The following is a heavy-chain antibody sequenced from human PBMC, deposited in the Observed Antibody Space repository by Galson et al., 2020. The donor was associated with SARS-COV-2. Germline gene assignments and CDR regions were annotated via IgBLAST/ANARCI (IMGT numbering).Heavy chain of an antibody. D-gene: IGHD7-27*01. CDR3: TKPTNPNWGSSFDW. J-gene: IGHJ4*02. V-gene: IGHV3-23*01. CDR1: GFTFSTYD. CDR2: IPGSGGTT. Sequence: GGSLRLSCAASGFTFSTYDMNWVRQAPGRGLEWVSAIPGSGGTTNYADSVKGRFTISRDNSKNTLYLQMNSLRADDTAVYYCTKPTNPNWGSSFDWWGQGTLVTVSS.